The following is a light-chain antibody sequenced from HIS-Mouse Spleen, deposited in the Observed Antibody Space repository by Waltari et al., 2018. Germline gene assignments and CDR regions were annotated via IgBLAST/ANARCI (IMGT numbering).Light chain of an antibody. J-gene: IGLJ1*01. CDR2: EVS. CDR1: SSDVGGYNY. V-gene: IGLV2-14*01. Sequence: QSALTQPASVSGSPGQASPISCPGTSSDVGGYNYVSWYQQHPGTAPKLMIYEVSNLPSGVSNRFSGSKSGNTASLTISGLQAEDEADYYCSSYTSSSTYVFGTGTKVTVL. CDR3: SSYTSSSTYV.